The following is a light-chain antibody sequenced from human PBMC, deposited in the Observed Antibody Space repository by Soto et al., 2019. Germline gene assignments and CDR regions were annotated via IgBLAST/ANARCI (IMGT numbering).Light chain of an antibody. Sequence: QAVVTQPPSVSAAPGQKVTISCSGSSSNIGNNYVSWYQQLPGTAPKLLIYDTNRRPSGIPDRFSGSKSGTSATLGITGLQTGDEADYYCETWDGSLSAEVFGGGTKVTVL. J-gene: IGLJ2*01. CDR1: SSNIGNNY. CDR3: ETWDGSLSAEV. V-gene: IGLV1-51*01. CDR2: DTN.